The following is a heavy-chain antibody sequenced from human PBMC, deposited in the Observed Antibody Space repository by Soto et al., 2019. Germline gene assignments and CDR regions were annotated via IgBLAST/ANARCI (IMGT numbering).Heavy chain of an antibody. CDR1: TFNSYS. D-gene: IGHD1-26*01. CDR3: TRDQGGSYDSWFDP. CDR2: ISSGSAYI. J-gene: IGHJ5*02. Sequence: EVQLVESGGGLVKPGGSLRLSCSFTFNSYSLNWVRQAPGKGLEWVSSISSGSAYIKYADSVKGRFTISRDNANNFLYLQMSSLRVDDTALYYCTRDQGGSYDSWFDPWGQGTLATVSS. V-gene: IGHV3-21*06.